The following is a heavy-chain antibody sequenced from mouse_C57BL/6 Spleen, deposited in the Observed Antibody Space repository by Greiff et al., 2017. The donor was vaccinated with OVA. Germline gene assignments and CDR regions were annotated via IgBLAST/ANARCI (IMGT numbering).Heavy chain of an antibody. CDR3: ALYYYGSSGGDFDY. V-gene: IGHV1-59*01. CDR1: GYTFTSYW. D-gene: IGHD1-1*01. Sequence: QVQLQQPGAELVRPGTSVKLSCKASGYTFTSYWLHWVKQRPGQGLEWIGVIDPSDSYTNYNQQFKGKATLTVDTSSSTAYMQLSSLTSEDSAVYYCALYYYGSSGGDFDYWGQGTTLTVSS. J-gene: IGHJ2*01. CDR2: IDPSDSYT.